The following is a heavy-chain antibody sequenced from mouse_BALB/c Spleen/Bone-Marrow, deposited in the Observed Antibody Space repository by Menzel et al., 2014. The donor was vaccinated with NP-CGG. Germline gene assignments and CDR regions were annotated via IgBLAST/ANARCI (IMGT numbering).Heavy chain of an antibody. J-gene: IGHJ2*01. CDR3: ARGDYGRGY. CDR2: IRNKANGYTT. Sequence: EVQLQESGGGLVQPGGSLRLSCATSGFTFTDYYMSWVRQPPGKALEWLGFIRNKANGYTTEYSASVKGRFTISRDNSQSILYLQMNTLRAEDSATYYCARGDYGRGYWGQGTTLTVSS. CDR1: GFTFTDYY. D-gene: IGHD1-1*01. V-gene: IGHV7-3*02.